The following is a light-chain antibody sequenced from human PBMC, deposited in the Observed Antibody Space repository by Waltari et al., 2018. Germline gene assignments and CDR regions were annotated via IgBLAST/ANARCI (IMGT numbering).Light chain of an antibody. CDR1: QSLVHSDGNTH. V-gene: IGKV2-30*02. CDR2: RVS. Sequence: DVVMTQSPLSLPVTLGPPASLSCKSSQSLVHSDGNTHLNWFQQRPGQSPRRLIYRVSNRDSGVPDRFSGSGSGTDFTLKISRVEAEDVGVYYCMQGTHWPYTFGQGTKLDIK. J-gene: IGKJ2*01. CDR3: MQGTHWPYT.